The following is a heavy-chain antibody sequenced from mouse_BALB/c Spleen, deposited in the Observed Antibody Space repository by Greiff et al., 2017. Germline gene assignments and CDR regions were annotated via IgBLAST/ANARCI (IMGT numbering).Heavy chain of an antibody. J-gene: IGHJ4*01. Sequence: EVQLQESGGGLVQPGGSRKLSCAASGFTFSSFGMHWVRQAPEKGLEWVAYISSGSSTIYYADTVKGRFTISRDNPKNTLFLQMTSLRSEDTAMYYCARGDGNYAMDYRGQGTSVTVSA. V-gene: IGHV5-17*02. CDR3: ARGDGNYAMDY. CDR2: ISSGSSTI. D-gene: IGHD2-1*01. CDR1: GFTFSSFG.